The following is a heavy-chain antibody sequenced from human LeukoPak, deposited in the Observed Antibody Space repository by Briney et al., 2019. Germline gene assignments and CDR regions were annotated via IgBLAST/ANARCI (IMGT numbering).Heavy chain of an antibody. Sequence: GGSLRPSCAASGFTFTTYSMNWVRQAPGKGLEWVSGINWNGGSTGYADSVKGRFTISRDNAKNSLYLQMNSLRAEDTALYYCARVGYDSSGYSYYFDYWGQGTLVTVSS. CDR3: ARVGYDSSGYSYYFDY. J-gene: IGHJ4*02. CDR1: GFTFTTYS. CDR2: INWNGGST. D-gene: IGHD3-22*01. V-gene: IGHV3-20*04.